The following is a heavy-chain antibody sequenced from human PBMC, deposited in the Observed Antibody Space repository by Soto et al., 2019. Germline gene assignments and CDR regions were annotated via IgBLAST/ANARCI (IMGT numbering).Heavy chain of an antibody. D-gene: IGHD3-10*01. CDR3: ARDPRGSIISDY. J-gene: IGHJ4*02. CDR1: GYTFTSYA. CDR2: ISAYNGNT. Sequence: ASVKVSCKASGYTFTSYAISWVRQAPGKGLEWMGWISAYNGNTNYAKNLQGRVTMTTDTSTSTAYMELRSLRSDDTAVYYCARDPRGSIISDYWGQGTLVTVSS. V-gene: IGHV1-18*01.